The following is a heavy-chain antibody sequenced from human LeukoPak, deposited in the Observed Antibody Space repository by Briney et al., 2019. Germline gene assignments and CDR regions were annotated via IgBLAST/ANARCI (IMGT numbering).Heavy chain of an antibody. CDR3: AREPRWDSGYDFGSGYYYYMDV. V-gene: IGHV4-4*07. D-gene: IGHD5-12*01. CDR2: IYTSRGT. J-gene: IGHJ6*03. Sequence: SETLSLTCTVSGGSISSYYWGWIRQPAGKGLEWIGRIYTSRGTNYNPSLKSRVTMSVDTSKNQFSLKLSSVTAADTAVYYCAREPRWDSGYDFGSGYYYYMDVWGKGTTVTISS. CDR1: GGSISSYY.